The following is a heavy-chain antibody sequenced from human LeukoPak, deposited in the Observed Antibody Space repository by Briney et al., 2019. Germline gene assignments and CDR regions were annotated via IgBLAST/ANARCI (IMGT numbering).Heavy chain of an antibody. J-gene: IGHJ6*03. CDR2: INPNSGGT. V-gene: IGHV1-2*02. D-gene: IGHD3-22*01. Sequence: ASVKVSCKASGYTFTGYYMHWVRQAPGQGLEWMGWINPNSGGTNYAQKFQGRVTMTRDTSISTAYMELSRLRSDDTAVHYCARSRRPVVYMDAWGKGTTVTVSS. CDR1: GYTFTGYY. CDR3: ARSRRPVVYMDA.